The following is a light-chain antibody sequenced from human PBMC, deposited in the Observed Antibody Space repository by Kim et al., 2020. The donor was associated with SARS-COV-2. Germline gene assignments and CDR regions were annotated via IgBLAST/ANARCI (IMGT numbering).Light chain of an antibody. CDR2: AAS. J-gene: IGKJ4*01. Sequence: SAICRDRVTSTWRAGRAIRDDLGWYQQKPGEAPKLLIYAASTLQSGVPSRFSGSGYGTDFTLTISSLQPEDVATYYCLQDYQYPLTFGGGTKLEI. V-gene: IGKV1-6*02. CDR3: LQDYQYPLT. CDR1: RAIRDD.